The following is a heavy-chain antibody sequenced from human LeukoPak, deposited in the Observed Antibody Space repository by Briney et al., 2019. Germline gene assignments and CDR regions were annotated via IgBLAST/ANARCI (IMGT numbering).Heavy chain of an antibody. CDR3: ATTGTPYYYGMDV. Sequence: GGSLRLSCEASGFTFSSYAMSWVRQAPGKGLEWVSAISGSGGSTSYADSVKGRFTISRDNSKNTLYLQMNSLRAEDTAVYYCATTGTPYYYGMDVWGQGTTVTVSS. V-gene: IGHV3-23*01. CDR2: ISGSGGST. J-gene: IGHJ6*02. D-gene: IGHD1-1*01. CDR1: GFTFSSYA.